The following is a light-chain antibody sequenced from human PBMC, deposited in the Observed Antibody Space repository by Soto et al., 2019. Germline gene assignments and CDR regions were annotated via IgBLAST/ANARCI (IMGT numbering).Light chain of an antibody. CDR3: QQANTFPPT. V-gene: IGKV1-12*01. CDR1: QGISSW. CDR2: GAS. J-gene: IGKJ4*01. Sequence: DIQMTQSPSSVCASVGDRVTITCRASQGISSWVAWYQQKPGKAPNLLIYGASSLQSGVPSRFRGSASGTDFTLTISSLQPEDFATYYCQQANTFPPTFGGGTKVEIK.